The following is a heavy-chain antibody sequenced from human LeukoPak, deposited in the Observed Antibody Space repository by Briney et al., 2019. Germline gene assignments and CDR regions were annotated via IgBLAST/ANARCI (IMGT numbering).Heavy chain of an antibody. CDR2: ISYDASNK. CDR3: AKQEGATGYFDY. J-gene: IGHJ4*02. Sequence: PGGSLRLSCAASRSTFSNYAMHWVRQAPGKGLEWVAVISYDASNKYYADSVKGRFTISRDNSKNTLYLQMNSLRAEDTAVYYCAKQEGATGYFDYWGQGTLVTVSS. D-gene: IGHD1-26*01. V-gene: IGHV3-30*04. CDR1: RSTFSNYA.